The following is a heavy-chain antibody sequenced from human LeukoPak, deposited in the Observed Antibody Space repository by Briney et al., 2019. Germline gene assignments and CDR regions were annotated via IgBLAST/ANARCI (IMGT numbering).Heavy chain of an antibody. CDR3: ARDACSSASCFRDY. V-gene: IGHV3-21*01. CDR1: GFTFSTYT. D-gene: IGHD2-2*01. Sequence: GGSLRLSCAASGFTFSTYTMNWVRKAPGKGLEWVSSISSGSSYISYADSLKGRFNVSRDNPKNSLYLQINSLRAEDTAVYYCARDACSSASCFRDYWGQGTRVTVSS. CDR2: ISSGSSYI. J-gene: IGHJ4*02.